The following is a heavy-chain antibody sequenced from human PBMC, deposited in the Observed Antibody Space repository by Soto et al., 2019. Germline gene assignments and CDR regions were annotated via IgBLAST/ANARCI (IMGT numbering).Heavy chain of an antibody. J-gene: IGHJ5*02. V-gene: IGHV4-38-2*02. CDR2: IYHSAST. D-gene: IGHD4-4*01. CDR1: GYSISSGYY. CDR3: AREATVDLGWFDP. Sequence: PSETLSLTCAVSGYSISSGYYWGWIRQPPGKGLEWIGSIYHSASTYYNPSLKSRVTISVDTSKNQFSLKLSSVTAADTAVYYCAREATVDLGWFDPWGQGTLVTVSS.